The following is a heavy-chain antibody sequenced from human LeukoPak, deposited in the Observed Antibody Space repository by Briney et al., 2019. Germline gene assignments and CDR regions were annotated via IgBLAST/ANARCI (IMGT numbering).Heavy chain of an antibody. CDR1: GGSFSGFY. J-gene: IGHJ5*02. D-gene: IGHD6-13*01. V-gene: IGHV4-34*01. Sequence: SETLSLTCAVYGGSFSGFYCNWIRQPPGKGLEWIGEINHSGSTNYNPSLKSRVTMSVDTSKNQFSLKLSSVTAADTAVYYCARGHSSSSFDPWGQGTLVTVSS. CDR2: INHSGST. CDR3: ARGHSSSSFDP.